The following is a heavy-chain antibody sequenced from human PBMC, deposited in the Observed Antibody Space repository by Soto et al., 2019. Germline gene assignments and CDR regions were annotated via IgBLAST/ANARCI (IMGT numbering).Heavy chain of an antibody. CDR1: GYTFTTYG. D-gene: IGHD3-16*01. Sequence: QVQLVQSGAEVRKPGASVKVSCKASGYTFTTYGITWVRQAPGQGLEWMGWISGYDGHTKYEQKFQGRVIMTTDTSTSTVYMDLRSLRSDETAVYYCAREGEMPYYYYGLDVWGQGTTVTVSS. CDR2: ISGYDGHT. CDR3: AREGEMPYYYYGLDV. V-gene: IGHV1-18*01. J-gene: IGHJ6*02.